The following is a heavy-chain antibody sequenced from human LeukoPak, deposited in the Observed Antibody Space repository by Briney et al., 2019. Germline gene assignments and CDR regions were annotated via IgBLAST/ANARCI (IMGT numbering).Heavy chain of an antibody. CDR3: FHTTRYYGPVGY. CDR1: GFSLTTNGAG. CDR2: IYWDGDK. Sequence: SGPALVKPTQTLTLTCTFSGFSLTTNGAGVGWIRQPPGKALEWLTVIYWDGDKRYKPSLKSRLTITKDTSKSQVVLTMTNMDPVDTATYYCFHTTRYYGPVGYWGQGTLVTVSS. D-gene: IGHD3-10*01. J-gene: IGHJ4*02. V-gene: IGHV2-5*02.